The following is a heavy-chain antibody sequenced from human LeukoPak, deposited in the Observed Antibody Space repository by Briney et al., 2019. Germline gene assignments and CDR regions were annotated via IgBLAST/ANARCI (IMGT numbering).Heavy chain of an antibody. D-gene: IGHD3-16*01. V-gene: IGHV3-30*03. CDR2: ISYDGSNK. CDR1: GFTFSSYG. J-gene: IGHJ6*02. Sequence: GGSLRLSCAASGFTFSSYGMHWVRQAPGKGLEWVAVISYDGSNKYYADSVKGRFTISRDNSKNTLYLQMNSLRSEDTAVYYCARDRYSEMSYAPLPDKYGMDVWGQGTTVTVSS. CDR3: ARDRYSEMSYAPLPDKYGMDV.